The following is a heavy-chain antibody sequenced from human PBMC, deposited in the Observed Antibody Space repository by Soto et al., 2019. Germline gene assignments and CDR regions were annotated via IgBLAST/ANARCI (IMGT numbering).Heavy chain of an antibody. D-gene: IGHD3-22*01. CDR1: GNSISTTNC. V-gene: IGHV4-4*02. CDR2: IYHSGST. CDR3: ARDVGYHYDGSPSGQFDF. Sequence: SETLSLTCVVSGNSISTTNCWSFVRQSPGKGLEWIGEIYHSGSTNYNPSLKSRVTISVDKSKNQFSLKLSSVTAADTAVYYCARDVGYHYDGSPSGQFDFWGQGTLVTVSS. J-gene: IGHJ4*02.